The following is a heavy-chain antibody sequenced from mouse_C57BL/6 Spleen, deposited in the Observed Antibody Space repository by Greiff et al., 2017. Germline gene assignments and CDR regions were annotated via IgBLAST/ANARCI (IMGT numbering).Heavy chain of an antibody. V-gene: IGHV1-22*01. Sequence: EVKLQESGPELVKPGASVKMSCKASGYTFTDYNMHWVKQSHGKSLEWIGYINPNNGGTSYNQKFKGKATLTVNKSSSTAYMELRSLTSEDSAVYYCARSHYGNYVDYWGQGTTLTVSS. CDR2: INPNNGGT. CDR1: GYTFTDYN. CDR3: ARSHYGNYVDY. D-gene: IGHD2-1*01. J-gene: IGHJ2*01.